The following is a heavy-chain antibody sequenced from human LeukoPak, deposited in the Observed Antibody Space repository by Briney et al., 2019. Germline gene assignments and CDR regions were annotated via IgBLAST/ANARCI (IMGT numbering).Heavy chain of an antibody. J-gene: IGHJ4*02. V-gene: IGHV1-69*05. CDR1: GGTFSSYA. CDR2: IIPIFGTA. Sequence: SVKVSCKASGGTFSSYAISWVRQAPGQGLEWMGWIIPIFGTANYAQKFQGRVTITTDESTSTAYMELSSLRSEDTAVYYCARAELLRYFDWLHYDYWGQGTLVTVSS. D-gene: IGHD3-9*01. CDR3: ARAELLRYFDWLHYDY.